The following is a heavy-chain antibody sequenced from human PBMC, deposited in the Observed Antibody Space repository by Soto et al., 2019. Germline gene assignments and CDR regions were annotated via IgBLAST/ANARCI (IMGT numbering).Heavy chain of an antibody. CDR2: IYYSGST. J-gene: IGHJ4*02. V-gene: IGHV4-30-4*01. CDR3: ARHYVRVRVGATGPHYFDY. D-gene: IGHD1-26*01. Sequence: PXETLSRTCTVSGGSISSGYYYWSWIRQPPGKGLEWIGYIYYSGSTYYNPSLKSRVTISVDTSKNQFSLKLSSVTAADTAVYYCARHYVRVRVGATGPHYFDYCGQGTLVTVSS. CDR1: GGSISSGYYY.